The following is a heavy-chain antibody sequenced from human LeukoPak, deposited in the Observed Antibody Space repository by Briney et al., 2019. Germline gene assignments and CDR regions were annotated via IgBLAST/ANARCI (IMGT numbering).Heavy chain of an antibody. D-gene: IGHD5-18*01. CDR2: IYTSGST. V-gene: IGHV4-59*10. Sequence: SETLSLTCAVYGGSFSGYYWSWIRQPAGKGLEWTGRIYTSGSTNYSPSLKSRVTMSVDTSKNQFSLKLSSVTAADTAVYYCARAVTRRDAFDIWGQGTMVTVSS. CDR1: GGSFSGYY. CDR3: ARAVTRRDAFDI. J-gene: IGHJ3*02.